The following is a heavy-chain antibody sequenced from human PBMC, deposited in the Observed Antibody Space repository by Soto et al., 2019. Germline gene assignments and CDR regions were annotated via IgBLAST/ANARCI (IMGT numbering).Heavy chain of an antibody. Sequence: GRSLRLSCSASGFTFSSYAMHWVRQAPGKGLEYVSAISSNGGSTYHADSVKGRFTISRDNSKNTLYLQMSSLRAEDTAVYYCVKVLNPHGKGSFDYWGQGTLVTVYS. CDR2: ISSNGGST. CDR3: VKVLNPHGKGSFDY. CDR1: GFTFSSYA. D-gene: IGHD2-15*01. V-gene: IGHV3-64D*06. J-gene: IGHJ4*02.